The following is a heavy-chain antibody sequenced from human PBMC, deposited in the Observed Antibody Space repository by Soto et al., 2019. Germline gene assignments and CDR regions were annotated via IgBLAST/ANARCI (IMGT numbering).Heavy chain of an antibody. CDR3: ARQGFGPLHGLVDV. CDR1: GGSISSYY. CDR2: VHHSWGS. D-gene: IGHD3-10*01. J-gene: IGHJ6*02. Sequence: QVQLQESGPGLVKPSETLSLSCTVSGGSISSYYWSWFRQSPGKRMEWIGYVHHSWGSSYNPSLQGXVTXSLDTSKSQFSLKVTSVTATDTAVYYCARQGFGPLHGLVDVWGQGTTVTVSS. V-gene: IGHV4-59*08.